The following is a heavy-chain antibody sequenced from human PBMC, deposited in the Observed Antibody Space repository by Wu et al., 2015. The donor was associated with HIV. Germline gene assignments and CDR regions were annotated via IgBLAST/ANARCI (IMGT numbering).Heavy chain of an antibody. CDR2: IIPIFGTA. V-gene: IGHV1-69*13. CDR1: GGTFSSYA. D-gene: IGHD3-9*01. CDR3: ARDPDYDILTGYNHWYFDL. Sequence: QVQLVQSGAEVKKPGSSVKVSCKASGGTFSSYAISWVRQAPGQGLEWMGRIIPIFGTANYAQKFQGRVTITADESTSTAYMELSSLRSEDTAVYYCARDPDYDILTGYNHWYFDLWGRGTLVTVSS. J-gene: IGHJ2*01.